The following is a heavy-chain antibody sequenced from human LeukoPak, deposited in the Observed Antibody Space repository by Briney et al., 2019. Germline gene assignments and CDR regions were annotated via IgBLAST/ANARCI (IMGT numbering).Heavy chain of an antibody. CDR2: FDPEDGET. J-gene: IGHJ3*02. Sequence: ASVKVSCKVSGYTLTELSMHWVRQAPGKGLEWMGGFDPEDGETIYAQKFQGRVTMTEDTSTDTAYMELSSLRSEDTAVYYCATTTTTYYDILTGYYRRIDASDIWGQGTMVTVSS. D-gene: IGHD3-9*01. V-gene: IGHV1-24*01. CDR3: ATTTTTYYDILTGYYRRIDASDI. CDR1: GYTLTELS.